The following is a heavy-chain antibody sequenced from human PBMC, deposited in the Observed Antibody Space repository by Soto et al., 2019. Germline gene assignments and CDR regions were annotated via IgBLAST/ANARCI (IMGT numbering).Heavy chain of an antibody. V-gene: IGHV3-9*01. CDR3: AKDIRWPIDAFDI. Sequence: EVQLVESGGGLVQPGRSLRLSCAASGFTFDDYAMHWVRQAPGKGLEWVSGISWNRGSIGYADSVKGRFTISRDNAKNSLYLQMNSLRAEDTALYYCAKDIRWPIDAFDIWGQGTMVTVSS. CDR2: ISWNRGSI. CDR1: GFTFDDYA. J-gene: IGHJ3*02. D-gene: IGHD4-17*01.